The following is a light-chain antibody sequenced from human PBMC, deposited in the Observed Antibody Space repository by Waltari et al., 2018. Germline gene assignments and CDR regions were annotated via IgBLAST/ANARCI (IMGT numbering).Light chain of an antibody. Sequence: EIVLTQSPGTLSLSPGERATLSCRASQSVYTFSAWYQQKPGQPPRLLIYETSKRATGTPARFSGSGSGTDFTLTISSLEPEDSAVYYCQQRANWPPLTFGGGTKVEI. CDR2: ETS. CDR1: QSVYTF. CDR3: QQRANWPPLT. J-gene: IGKJ4*01. V-gene: IGKV3-11*01.